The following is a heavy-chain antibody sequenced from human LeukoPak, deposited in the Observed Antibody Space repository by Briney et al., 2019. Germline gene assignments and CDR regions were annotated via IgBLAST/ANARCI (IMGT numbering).Heavy chain of an antibody. CDR3: ARLYYYDSSGRGYNWFDP. CDR2: IYSGGST. Sequence: GGSLRLSCAASGFTVSSNYMGWVRQAPGKGLEWVSVIYSGGSTYYADSVKGRFTISRHNSKNTLYLQMNSLRAEDTAVYYCARLYYYDSSGRGYNWFDPWGQGTLVTVSS. V-gene: IGHV3-53*04. D-gene: IGHD3-22*01. J-gene: IGHJ5*02. CDR1: GFTVSSNY.